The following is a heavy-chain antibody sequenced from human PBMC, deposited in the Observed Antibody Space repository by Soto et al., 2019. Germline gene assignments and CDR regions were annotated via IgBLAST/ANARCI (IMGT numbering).Heavy chain of an antibody. D-gene: IGHD3-10*01. Sequence: GGSLRLSCAASGFTFSTYWMSWVRQAPGKGLEWVANIKQDGSEKYYVASVKGRFTTSRSNANISLYLQMNSLRAEDTPVYYCARDHYYGCESYFNYWGQGALVTVSS. CDR2: IKQDGSEK. V-gene: IGHV3-7*01. CDR3: ARDHYYGCESYFNY. J-gene: IGHJ4*02. CDR1: GFTFSTYW.